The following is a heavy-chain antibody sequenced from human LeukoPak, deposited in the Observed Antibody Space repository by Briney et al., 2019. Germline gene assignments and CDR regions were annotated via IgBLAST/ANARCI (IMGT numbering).Heavy chain of an antibody. D-gene: IGHD3-9*01. V-gene: IGHV3-7*01. CDR3: ARGGSRLVGAFDI. CDR2: IKQYGNER. Sequence: GGSLRLSCAASGFTFSSYWMNWVRQAPGKGLEWVANIKQYGNERYYVDSAKGRFTISRDNAKNSLYLQMNSLRAEDTAVYYCARGGSRLVGAFDISGQRTMVTVSS. J-gene: IGHJ3*02. CDR1: GFTFSSYW.